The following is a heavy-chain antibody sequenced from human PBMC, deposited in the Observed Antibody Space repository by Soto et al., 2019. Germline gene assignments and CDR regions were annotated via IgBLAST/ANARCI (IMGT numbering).Heavy chain of an antibody. CDR1: DFSIKSSHW. V-gene: IGHV4-4*02. Sequence: AETLCLTCAVSDFSIKSSHWWKLVRQPPGKGLEWFRQSAQGGSTTYKPSLTSRVTISVDNSKNHVSLKVTSVTAADTAVYYCADCHLRSGPRTDTGLDYWGQGTMVTVSS. CDR3: ADCHLRSGPRTDTGLDY. CDR2: SAQGGST. D-gene: IGHD3-3*02. J-gene: IGHJ4*02.